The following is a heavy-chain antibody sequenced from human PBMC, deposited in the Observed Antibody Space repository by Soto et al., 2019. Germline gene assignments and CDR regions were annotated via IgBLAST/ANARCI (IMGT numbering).Heavy chain of an antibody. CDR3: AKVPRVWIYGGYWYFDL. CDR1: ADDVSNKSAS. Sequence: QCLSLPFGISADDVSNKSASWNWIRTSPSRGLEWLVRTYYRSKWSTDYAVSVESRITINPDTSKNQFSLHLNSVTPEDTAVYYCAKVPRVWIYGGYWYFDLWGRGTLV. CDR2: TYYRSKWST. J-gene: IGHJ2*01. V-gene: IGHV6-1*01. D-gene: IGHD4-17*01.